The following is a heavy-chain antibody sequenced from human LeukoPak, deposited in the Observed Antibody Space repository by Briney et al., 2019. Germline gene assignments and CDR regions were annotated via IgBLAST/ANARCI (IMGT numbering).Heavy chain of an antibody. J-gene: IGHJ4*02. CDR2: INGGGSS. Sequence: GGSLRLSCAASGFTFNNYAMTWVRQAPGKGLERVSVINGGGSSYYAYSVKGRFTVSRDNSKNTLYLQMNSLRDEDTAVYYCAKGQGYNYGDSIDYWGQGTLVTVSS. V-gene: IGHV3-23*01. CDR1: GFTFNNYA. CDR3: AKGQGYNYGDSIDY. D-gene: IGHD5-18*01.